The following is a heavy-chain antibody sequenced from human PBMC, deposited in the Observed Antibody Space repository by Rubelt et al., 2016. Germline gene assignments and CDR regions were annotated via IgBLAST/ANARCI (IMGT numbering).Heavy chain of an antibody. CDR2: IYYSGST. V-gene: IGHV4-31*03. D-gene: IGHD6-13*01. Sequence: QVQLQESGPGLVKASETLSLTCTVSGVSVSDETYYWGWIRQHPGKGLEWIGYIYYSGSTYYNPSLNGRFSLSVDSSNNPFSLKLSSVPAADTAVYYCASAGIAAAAYYYYYGMDVWGQGTTVTVSS. J-gene: IGHJ6*02. CDR3: ASAGIAAAAYYYYYGMDV. CDR1: GVSVSDETYY.